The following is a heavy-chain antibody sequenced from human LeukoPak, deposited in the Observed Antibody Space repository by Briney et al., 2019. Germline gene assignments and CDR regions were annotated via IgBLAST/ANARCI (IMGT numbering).Heavy chain of an antibody. CDR3: ARDSIAAAVWPYYYYYMDV. CDR1: GFTFSNYG. CDR2: IRFDGTSK. D-gene: IGHD6-13*01. Sequence: PGGSLRLSCAASGFTFSNYGMHWVRQAPGKGLEWVAFIRFDGTSKYYADSVKGRFTISRDNSKNTLYLQMNSLRAEDTAVYYCARDSIAAAVWPYYYYYMDVWGKGTTVTISS. J-gene: IGHJ6*03. V-gene: IGHV3-30*02.